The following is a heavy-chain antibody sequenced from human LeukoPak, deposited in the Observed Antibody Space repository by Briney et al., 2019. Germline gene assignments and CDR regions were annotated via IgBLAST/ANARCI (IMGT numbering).Heavy chain of an antibody. D-gene: IGHD4-23*01. CDR3: AREVSPIEGY. V-gene: IGHV3-64*01. CDR1: GFXFSTYA. Sequence: GGSLRLSCAACGFXFSTYAIHWVRQAPGKGLEYVSLISSNGSSTYYPNSVRGRFTISRDNSKNTLYLQMGSLRAEDMAVFYRAREVSPIEGYWGQGTLVTVSS. CDR2: ISSNGSST. J-gene: IGHJ4*02.